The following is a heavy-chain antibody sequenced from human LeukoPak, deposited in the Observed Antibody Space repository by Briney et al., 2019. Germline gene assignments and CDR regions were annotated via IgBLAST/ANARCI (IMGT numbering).Heavy chain of an antibody. V-gene: IGHV1-3*03. Sequence: ASVKVSCKASGYTFTGNAIHWVRQAPGQRLEWMGCINGANTKTEYSHEFQGRVTITRDTSASTAYMELSSLTSEDMAVYFCARGAGEGSWLIDYWGQGTLVFVSS. CDR3: ARGAGEGSWLIDY. J-gene: IGHJ4*02. D-gene: IGHD3-16*01. CDR1: GYTFTGNA. CDR2: INGANTKT.